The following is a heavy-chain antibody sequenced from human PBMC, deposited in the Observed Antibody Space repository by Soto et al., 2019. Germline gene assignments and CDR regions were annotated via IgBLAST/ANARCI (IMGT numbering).Heavy chain of an antibody. V-gene: IGHV1-69*13. CDR1: GGTFSSYA. CDR2: IIPIFGTA. J-gene: IGHJ4*02. CDR3: ARGPRVRRPFDY. Sequence: EASVKVSCKASGGTFSSYAISWVRQAPGQGLEWMGGIIPIFGTANYAQKFQGRVTITADESTSTAYMELSSLRSEDTAVYYCARGPRVRRPFDYWGQGTLVTVSS.